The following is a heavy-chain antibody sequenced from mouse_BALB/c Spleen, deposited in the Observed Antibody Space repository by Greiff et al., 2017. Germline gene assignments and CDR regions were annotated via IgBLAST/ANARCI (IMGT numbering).Heavy chain of an antibody. CDR1: GFTFSDYY. CDR2: ISDGGSYT. V-gene: IGHV5-4*02. CDR3: ARDAY. J-gene: IGHJ3*01. Sequence: EVKLVESGGGLVKPGGSLKLSCAASGFTFSDYYMYWVRQTPEKRLEWVATISDGGSYTYYPDSVKGRFTITTDNAKNNLYLQMSSLKSEDTAMYYCARDAYWGQGTLVTVSA.